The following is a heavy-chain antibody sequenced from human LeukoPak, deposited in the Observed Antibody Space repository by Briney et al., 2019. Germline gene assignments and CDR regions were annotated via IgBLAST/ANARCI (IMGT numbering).Heavy chain of an antibody. D-gene: IGHD6-13*01. J-gene: IGHJ4*02. Sequence: PSETLSLTCTVSGGSISNSSYYWGWIRQPPGKGLDWIGSIYYSGNTYYNPSLMSRVTISVDTSKNQFSLKLSSVTAADTAVYYCARHGTGIAAAGPEDYFDYWGQGTLVTVSS. CDR1: GGSISNSSYY. CDR2: IYYSGNT. CDR3: ARHGTGIAAAGPEDYFDY. V-gene: IGHV4-39*01.